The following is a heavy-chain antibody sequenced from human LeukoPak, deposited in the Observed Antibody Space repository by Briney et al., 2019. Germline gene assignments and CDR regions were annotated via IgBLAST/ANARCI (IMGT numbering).Heavy chain of an antibody. CDR2: FYHSGT. J-gene: IGHJ4*02. D-gene: IGHD3-16*01. CDR1: GDSMSISY. CDR3: ARGWRGDHFDY. Sequence: SETLSLTCTVSGDSMSISYWSWIRQFPGKGLEWIGYFYHSGTDYNPPRNSQVTISGDMSKNQFSLKLSSVTAADTAMYYCARGWRGDHFDYWGQGTLVSVSS. V-gene: IGHV4-59*01.